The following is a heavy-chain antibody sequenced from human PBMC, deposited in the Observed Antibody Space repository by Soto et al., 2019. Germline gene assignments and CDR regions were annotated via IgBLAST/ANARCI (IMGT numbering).Heavy chain of an antibody. D-gene: IGHD2-8*01. CDR2: VYYRGRS. Sequence: SETLSLTCTVSGGSVSNSNYYWGWIRQSQGKGLEWIGSVYYRGRSYSKSSDKSRVTISVDTSKNQFSLNLNSVTASDTAVYFCVSQRTSVLTQAYFDYWGPGARVTGSA. V-gene: IGHV4-39*01. J-gene: IGHJ4*02. CDR3: VSQRTSVLTQAYFDY. CDR1: GGSVSNSNYY.